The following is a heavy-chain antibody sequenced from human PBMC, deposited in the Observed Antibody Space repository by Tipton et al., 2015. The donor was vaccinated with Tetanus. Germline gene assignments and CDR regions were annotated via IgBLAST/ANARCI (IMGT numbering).Heavy chain of an antibody. J-gene: IGHJ3*02. V-gene: IGHV4-4*07. Sequence: TLSLTCTVSGGSTHSFYWTWIRQSAGKGLEWIGRIYSGGNTKYNPSLSGRVTTSVDTSKNQFSLKISSLTAADTAVYYCARWGDASGSTNLYAFDIWGQGTMVSVSS. CDR3: ARWGDASGSTNLYAFDI. D-gene: IGHD3-10*01. CDR1: GGSTHSFY. CDR2: IYSGGNT.